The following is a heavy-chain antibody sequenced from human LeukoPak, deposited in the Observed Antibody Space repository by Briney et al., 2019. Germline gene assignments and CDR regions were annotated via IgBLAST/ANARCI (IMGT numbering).Heavy chain of an antibody. D-gene: IGHD3-9*01. CDR2: MNPNSGNT. J-gene: IGHJ4*02. Sequence: EASVKVSCKASGYTFTSYDINRVRQATGQGLEWMGWMNPNSGNTGYAQKFQGRVTITRNTSISTAYMELSSLRSGDTAVYYCARVADILTGYQPGFDYWGQGTLVTVSS. V-gene: IGHV1-8*03. CDR1: GYTFTSYD. CDR3: ARVADILTGYQPGFDY.